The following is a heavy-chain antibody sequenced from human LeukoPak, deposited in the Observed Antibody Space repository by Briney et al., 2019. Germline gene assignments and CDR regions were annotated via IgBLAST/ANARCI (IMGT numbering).Heavy chain of an antibody. Sequence: GGSLRLSCAASGFTFSSYSMNWVRQAPGKGLGWVSYISSSSSTIYYADSVKGRFTISRDNAKNSLYLQMNSLRAEDTAVYYCAREYDFWSGPTPPKYYGMDVWGQGTTVTVSS. CDR2: ISSSSSTI. J-gene: IGHJ6*02. D-gene: IGHD3-3*01. CDR3: AREYDFWSGPTPPKYYGMDV. V-gene: IGHV3-48*04. CDR1: GFTFSSYS.